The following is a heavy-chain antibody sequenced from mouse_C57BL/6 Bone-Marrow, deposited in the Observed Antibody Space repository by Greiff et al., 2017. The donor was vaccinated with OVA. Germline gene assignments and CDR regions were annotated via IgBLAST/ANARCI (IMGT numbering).Heavy chain of an antibody. D-gene: IGHD2-1*01. J-gene: IGHJ4*01. V-gene: IGHV1-81*01. CDR1: GYTFTSYG. CDR2: IYPRSGNT. Sequence: QVHVKQSGAELARPGASVKLSCKASGYTFTSYGISWVKQRTGQGLEWIGEIYPRSGNTYYNEKFKGKATLTADKSSSTAYMELRSLTSEDSAVYFCARWGKSYAMDYWGQGTSVTVSS. CDR3: ARWGKSYAMDY.